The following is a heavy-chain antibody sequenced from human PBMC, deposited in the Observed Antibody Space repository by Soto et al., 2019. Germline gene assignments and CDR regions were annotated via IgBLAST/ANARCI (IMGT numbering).Heavy chain of an antibody. V-gene: IGHV5-51*01. CDR3: ARQWSCSSTSCYSEGWFDP. CDR2: IYPGDSDT. Sequence: GESLKISCKGSGYSFTSYWIGWVRQMPGKGLEWMGIIYPGDSDTRYSPSFQGKVTISADKSISTAYLQWSSLKASDTAMYYCARQWSCSSTSCYSEGWFDPWGQGTLVTVSS. D-gene: IGHD2-2*01. J-gene: IGHJ5*02. CDR1: GYSFTSYW.